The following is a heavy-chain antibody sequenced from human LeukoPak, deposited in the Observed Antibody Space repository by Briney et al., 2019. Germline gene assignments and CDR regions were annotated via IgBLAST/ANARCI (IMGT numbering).Heavy chain of an antibody. CDR3: AKGGSSNGEVY. V-gene: IGHV3-7*01. D-gene: IGHD6-19*01. CDR2: IKQDGSEK. Sequence: GGSLRLSCAVSGFTFSSYWMNWVRQAPEEGLEWVANIKQDGSEKNYVDSVKGRFTISRDKAKSSLFLQMNDLRAEDTAVDYCAKGGSSNGEVYWGQGTLVTVSS. CDR1: GFTFSSYW. J-gene: IGHJ4*02.